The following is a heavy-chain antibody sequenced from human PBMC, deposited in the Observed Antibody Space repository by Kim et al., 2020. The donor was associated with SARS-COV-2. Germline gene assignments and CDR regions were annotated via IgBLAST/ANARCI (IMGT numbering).Heavy chain of an antibody. CDR1: GFTFSSYS. CDR3: SRGYCSGGSCLYYYYYGMDV. CDR2: ISSSSSYI. Sequence: GGSLRLSCAASGFTFSSYSMNWVRQAPGKGLEWVSSISSSSSYIYYADSVKGRFTISRDNAKNSLYLQMNSLRAEDTAVYYCSRGYCSGGSCLYYYYYGMDVWGQGTTVTVSS. D-gene: IGHD2-15*01. J-gene: IGHJ6*02. V-gene: IGHV3-21*01.